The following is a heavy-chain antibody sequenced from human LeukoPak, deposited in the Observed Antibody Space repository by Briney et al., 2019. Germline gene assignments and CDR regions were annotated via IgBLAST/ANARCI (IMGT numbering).Heavy chain of an antibody. CDR1: GFTFSNYG. Sequence: QSGGALSPSCAASGFTFSNYGMHWVRQAPGKGLEWVAFIRYDGTNKNYAHSVRGRFTISRDNSKNTLYLQMNSLRAEGTAVYYCAKKRSSTWYDFDYWGQGTLVTVSS. J-gene: IGHJ4*02. CDR3: AKKRSSTWYDFDY. V-gene: IGHV3-30*02. D-gene: IGHD6-13*01. CDR2: IRYDGTNK.